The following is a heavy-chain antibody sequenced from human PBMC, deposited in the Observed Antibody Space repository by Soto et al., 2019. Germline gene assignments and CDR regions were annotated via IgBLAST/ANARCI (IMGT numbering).Heavy chain of an antibody. Sequence: GESLKISCKGSGYSFTSYWIGWVRQMPGKGLEWMGIIYPGDSDTRYSPSFQGQVTISADKSISTAYLQWSSLKASDTAMDYCARHTPSYRRSWNYSSGMDVWGQGTRVTVS. CDR1: GYSFTSYW. CDR2: IYPGDSDT. CDR3: ARHTPSYRRSWNYSSGMDV. J-gene: IGHJ6*02. D-gene: IGHD6-13*01. V-gene: IGHV5-51*01.